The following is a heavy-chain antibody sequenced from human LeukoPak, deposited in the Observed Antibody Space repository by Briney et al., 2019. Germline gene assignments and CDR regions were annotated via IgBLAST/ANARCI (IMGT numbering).Heavy chain of an antibody. CDR3: AKVRPFTPIAVVPEYFDY. Sequence: PGGSLRLSCAASGFTFSDYAITWVRQAPGKGLEGVSHISGNGGSTSYADSVRGRFTVSRDNSKNMLYLQMNSLRVDDTAVYYCAKVRPFTPIAVVPEYFDYWGQGTLVAVSS. J-gene: IGHJ4*02. V-gene: IGHV3-23*01. CDR2: ISGNGGST. D-gene: IGHD3-22*01. CDR1: GFTFSDYA.